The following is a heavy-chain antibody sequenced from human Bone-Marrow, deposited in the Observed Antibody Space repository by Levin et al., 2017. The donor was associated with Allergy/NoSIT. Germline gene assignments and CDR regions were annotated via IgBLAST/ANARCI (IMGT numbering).Heavy chain of an antibody. D-gene: IGHD3-10*01. CDR1: GFTFSSSA. J-gene: IGHJ4*02. CDR3: AKEDSAGSRDYFDA. Sequence: SCAASGFTFSSSAMSWVRQAPGKGLEWVSDISVRGDATYYADSVKGRFTISRDNSKNIVHLQMNSLSGEDTAVYFCAKEDSAGSRDYFDAWGRGSLVAVSS. V-gene: IGHV3-23*01. CDR2: ISVRGDAT.